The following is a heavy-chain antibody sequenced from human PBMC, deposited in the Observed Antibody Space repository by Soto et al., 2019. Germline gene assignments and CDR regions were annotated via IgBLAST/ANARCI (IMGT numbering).Heavy chain of an antibody. D-gene: IGHD3-3*01. CDR3: AILEGLATISYYFDF. J-gene: IGHJ4*02. Sequence: PSETLSLTCSVSGDSINSDKYYWGWIRQPPGKGLEWIGSIYYRGNTYYNPSLQTRVTISLDKSKSQFSLRLNSVTAADSAVYFCAILEGLATISYYFDFRGQRAQVTVSS. CDR2: IYYRGNT. V-gene: IGHV4-39*01. CDR1: GDSINSDKYY.